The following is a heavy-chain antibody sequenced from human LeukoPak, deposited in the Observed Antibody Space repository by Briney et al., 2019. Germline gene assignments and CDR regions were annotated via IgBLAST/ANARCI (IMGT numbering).Heavy chain of an antibody. V-gene: IGHV4-34*01. J-gene: IGHJ5*02. CDR3: ARATASGSGRAYDR. CDR1: GESMIGHY. CDR2: IHHSGGT. D-gene: IGHD3-10*01. Sequence: PSETLSLTCAVYGESMIGHYWTWIRQPPGKRLEWIGEIHHSGGTNSNPSLKNRVTMSIDMSKNQLSLKLNSVTAADTAVYFCARATASGSGRAYDRWAQGNLVPVSS.